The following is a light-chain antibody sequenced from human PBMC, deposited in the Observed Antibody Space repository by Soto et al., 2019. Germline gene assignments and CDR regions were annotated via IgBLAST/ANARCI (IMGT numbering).Light chain of an antibody. V-gene: IGKV3-15*01. Sequence: EMVMTQSPATLSVSLGERATLSCRASQSVSTKLVWYQQKPGQAPRLLIYGASTRATGIPARFSGSGSGTEFTLTISRLQSDDFEVYYCQQHDQGWTFGQGTKVEIK. J-gene: IGKJ1*01. CDR1: QSVSTK. CDR3: QQHDQGWT. CDR2: GAS.